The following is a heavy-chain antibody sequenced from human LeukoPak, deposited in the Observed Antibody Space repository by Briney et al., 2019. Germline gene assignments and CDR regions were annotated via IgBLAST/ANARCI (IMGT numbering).Heavy chain of an antibody. D-gene: IGHD5-18*01. CDR3: ARDTYMVTWFDY. V-gene: IGHV3-48*03. J-gene: IGHJ4*02. CDR2: ISSSGSTI. CDR1: GFTFSSYE. Sequence: PWGSLRLSCAASGFTFSSYEMNWVRQAPGKGLEWVSYISSSGSTIYYADSVKGRFTISRDNAKNSLYLQMNSLRAVDTAVYYCARDTYMVTWFDYWGQGTLVTVSS.